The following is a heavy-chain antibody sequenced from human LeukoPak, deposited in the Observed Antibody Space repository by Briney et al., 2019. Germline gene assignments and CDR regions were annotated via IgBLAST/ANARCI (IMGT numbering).Heavy chain of an antibody. CDR3: AKDQEGYCSGGSCYLGY. J-gene: IGHJ4*02. D-gene: IGHD2-15*01. CDR2: ISGSGGST. V-gene: IGHV3-23*01. CDR1: GLTFSSYA. Sequence: GGSLRLSCAASGLTFSSYAMSWVRQAPGKGLEWVSAISGSGGSTYYADSVKGRFTISRDNSKNTLYLQMNSLRAEDTAVYYCAKDQEGYCSGGSCYLGYWGQGTLVTVSS.